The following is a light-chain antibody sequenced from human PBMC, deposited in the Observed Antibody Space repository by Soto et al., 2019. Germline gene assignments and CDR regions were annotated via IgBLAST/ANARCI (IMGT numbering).Light chain of an antibody. V-gene: IGKV1-6*01. CDR2: ATS. Sequence: AIQMTQSPSSLSASVGDRVTITCRASQGIRYDLGWYQQKPGKAPKLLIYATSSLQTGVPSRFSGSGSDTDFTLTISSLQPEDFSTYYCLHNYNYPWTFGQGTKVEVK. CDR1: QGIRYD. CDR3: LHNYNYPWT. J-gene: IGKJ1*01.